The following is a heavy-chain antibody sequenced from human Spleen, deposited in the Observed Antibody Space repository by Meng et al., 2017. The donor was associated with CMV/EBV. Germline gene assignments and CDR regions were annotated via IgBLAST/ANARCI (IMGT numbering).Heavy chain of an antibody. J-gene: IGHJ4*02. V-gene: IGHV3-30*02. Sequence: GESLKISCAASGFTFKTFGMHWVRQAPGKGLEWVAFIPYDGSFKYYVDSVKGRFTISRDNSRNTLYLQMDSLRPEDTAMFYCAKQIYSSGLYFLDHWGQGTLVTVSS. D-gene: IGHD3-22*01. CDR3: AKQIYSSGLYFLDH. CDR2: IPYDGSFK. CDR1: GFTFKTFG.